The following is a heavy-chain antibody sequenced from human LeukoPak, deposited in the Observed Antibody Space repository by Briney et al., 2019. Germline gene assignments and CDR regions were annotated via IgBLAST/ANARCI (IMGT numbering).Heavy chain of an antibody. CDR2: INPGGNEI. Sequence: PGGSLRLSCTFSGLTFRSYWMNWVRQAPGKGLEWVANINPGGNEIRSVDSVKGRSIISRDNAKNSRDLQMSSLRVEDTAVYYCMCWGTDNHWGQGILVTVSS. CDR3: MCWGTDNH. V-gene: IGHV3-7*01. CDR1: GLTFRSYW. J-gene: IGHJ4*02. D-gene: IGHD7-27*01.